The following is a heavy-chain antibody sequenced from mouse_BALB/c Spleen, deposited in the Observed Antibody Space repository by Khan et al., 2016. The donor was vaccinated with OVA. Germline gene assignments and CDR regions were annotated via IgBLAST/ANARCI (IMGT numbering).Heavy chain of an antibody. Sequence: QVQLKESGAELAKPGASVKMSCKASGYTFINYWILWIKQRPGQGLEWIGYINPSTGYTEYNQNFKDKATLTADISSSTAYMQLSSLTSEDSAVYYCARRSLRWDFDYWGQGTTLTVSS. CDR3: ARRSLRWDFDY. V-gene: IGHV1-7*01. D-gene: IGHD1-1*01. CDR1: GYTFINYW. J-gene: IGHJ2*01. CDR2: INPSTGYT.